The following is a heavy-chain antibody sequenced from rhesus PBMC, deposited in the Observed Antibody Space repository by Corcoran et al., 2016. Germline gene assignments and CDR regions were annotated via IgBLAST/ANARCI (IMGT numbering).Heavy chain of an antibody. D-gene: IGHD6S26*01. Sequence: EVQLVQSGAEVKRPGESLRISCKTSGYSFTSSWISWVRQMPGKGLEWMGIIFPGDSHTRYSPSFQGQFTISADKSISTTYLQWSSLKASDTATYYCAKRDSSGWSFFDYWGQGVLVTVSS. V-gene: IGHV5S1*01. CDR1: GYSFTSSW. CDR3: AKRDSSGWSFFDY. CDR2: IFPGDSHT. J-gene: IGHJ4*01.